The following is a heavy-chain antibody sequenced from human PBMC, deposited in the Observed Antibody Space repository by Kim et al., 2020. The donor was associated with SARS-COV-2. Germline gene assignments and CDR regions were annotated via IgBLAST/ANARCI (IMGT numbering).Heavy chain of an antibody. J-gene: IGHJ4*02. Sequence: GGSLRLSCAASGFTFSDYYMSWIRQAPGKGLEWVSYISSSGSTIYYADSVKGRFTISRDNAKNSLYLQMNSLRAEDTAVYYCARDPFLPLYDSSGYYYDWGQGTLVTVSS. CDR3: ARDPFLPLYDSSGYYYD. CDR2: ISSSGSTI. V-gene: IGHV3-11*01. CDR1: GFTFSDYY. D-gene: IGHD3-22*01.